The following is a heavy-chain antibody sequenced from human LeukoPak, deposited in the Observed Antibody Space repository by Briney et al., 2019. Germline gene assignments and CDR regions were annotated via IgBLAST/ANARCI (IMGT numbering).Heavy chain of an antibody. CDR3: ARGSAVAAAGFDY. CDR2: INPNSGGT. V-gene: IGHV1-2*02. J-gene: IGHJ4*02. CDR1: GYTFTGYY. D-gene: IGHD6-13*01. Sequence: ASVKVSCKASGYTFTGYYMHWVRQAPGQGLEWMGWINPNSGGTNYAQKFQGRVTMTRDTSISTAYMELSRLRSDDTAVYYCARGSAVAAAGFDYWGQGTLVTVSS.